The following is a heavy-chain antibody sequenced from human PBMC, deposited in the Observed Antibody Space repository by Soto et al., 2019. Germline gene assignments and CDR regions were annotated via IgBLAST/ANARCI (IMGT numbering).Heavy chain of an antibody. CDR2: IKSISDGGTT. CDR1: GTTFSHAW. D-gene: IGHD6-19*01. V-gene: IGHV3-15*01. J-gene: IGHJ4*01. CDR3: TTAGHYGWPFGY. Sequence: GGSLRLSCAASGTTFSHAWMSWVRQAPGKGLEWVARIKSISDGGTTNYAAFVEGRFTISRDDSQKTLHLQMNSLKTDDTAVYYCTTAGHYGWPFGYWGHGTLVTVSS.